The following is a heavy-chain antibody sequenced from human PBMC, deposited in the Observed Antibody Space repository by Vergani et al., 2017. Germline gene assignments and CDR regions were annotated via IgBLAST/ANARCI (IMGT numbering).Heavy chain of an antibody. CDR1: GYTFTSYG. J-gene: IGHJ6*02. Sequence: QVQLVPSGAEVKTPGASVKVSCKASGYTFTSYGISWVRQSPGQGLEWRGWISAYNGNTNYAQKLQGRATMTTDTSTSSAYMELRSLRSDDTAVYYCARGSPTIFGTEADVWGQGTTVTVSS. CDR3: ARGSPTIFGTEADV. D-gene: IGHD3-9*01. CDR2: ISAYNGNT. V-gene: IGHV1-18*01.